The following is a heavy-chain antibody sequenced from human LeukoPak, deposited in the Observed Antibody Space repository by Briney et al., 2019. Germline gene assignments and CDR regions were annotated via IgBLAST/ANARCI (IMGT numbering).Heavy chain of an antibody. Sequence: GGSLRLSCAASGFTFNNYWMHWVRLVPGKGLVWVSRINSDGSSRHFADSVKGRFTIFRENAKNTVYLQMNSLRGDDTAVYYCTRGSSGFSYSSAMDVWGQGTTVTVSS. CDR1: GFTFNNYW. D-gene: IGHD3-10*01. J-gene: IGHJ6*02. CDR3: TRGSSGFSYSSAMDV. CDR2: INSDGSSR. V-gene: IGHV3-74*01.